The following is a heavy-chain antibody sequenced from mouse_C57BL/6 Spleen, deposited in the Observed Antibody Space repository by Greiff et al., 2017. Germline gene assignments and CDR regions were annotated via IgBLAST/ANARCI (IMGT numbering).Heavy chain of an antibody. CDR1: GYAFTNYL. V-gene: IGHV1-54*01. CDR3: ARSSSTIAAFAY. D-gene: IGHD1-1*01. J-gene: IGHJ3*01. CDR2: INPGSGGT. Sequence: VQLQQPGAELVKPGTSVKLSCKASGYAFTNYLIEWVKQRPGQGLEWIGVINPGSGGTNYNEKFKGKATLTADKSSSTAYMQLCSLTSEDSAVNVSARSSSTIAAFAYWGQGTLVTVSA.